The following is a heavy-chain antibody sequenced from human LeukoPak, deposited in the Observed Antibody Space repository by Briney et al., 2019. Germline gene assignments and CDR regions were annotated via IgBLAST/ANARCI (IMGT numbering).Heavy chain of an antibody. CDR1: GFTFSSYA. J-gene: IGHJ6*02. D-gene: IGHD2-2*01. CDR3: ARIVVVPAVSHGMDV. CDR2: ISGSGGST. Sequence: GGSLRLSCAASGFTFSSYAMSWVRQAPGKGLEWVSAISGSGGSTYYADSVKGRFTISRDNSKNTLYLQMNSLRAEDTAVYYCARIVVVPAVSHGMDVWGQGTTVTVSS. V-gene: IGHV3-23*01.